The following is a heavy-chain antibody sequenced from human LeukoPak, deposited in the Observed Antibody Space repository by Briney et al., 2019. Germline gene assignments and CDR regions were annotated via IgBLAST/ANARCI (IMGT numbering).Heavy chain of an antibody. Sequence: GESLKISCKGSGYSFTSYWIGWVRQMPGKGLEWMGIIYPGDSDTRYSPSFQGQVTISADKSISTAYLQWSSLKASDTAMHYCARPPYCSGGSCYSPIDYWGQGTLVTVSS. J-gene: IGHJ4*02. CDR2: IYPGDSDT. CDR1: GYSFTSYW. CDR3: ARPPYCSGGSCYSPIDY. D-gene: IGHD2-15*01. V-gene: IGHV5-51*01.